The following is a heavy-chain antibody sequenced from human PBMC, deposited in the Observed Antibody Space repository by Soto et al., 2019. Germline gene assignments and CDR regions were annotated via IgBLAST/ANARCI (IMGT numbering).Heavy chain of an antibody. V-gene: IGHV3-7*05. CDR3: ARVYSQLPSPFDY. CDR1: GFTFSSYW. D-gene: IGHD2-21*01. J-gene: IGHJ4*02. Sequence: GGSLRLSCAASGFTFSSYWMSWVRQAPGKGLEWVANIKQDGSEKYYVDSVKGRFTISRDNAKNSLYLQMNSLRAEDTAVYYCARVYSQLPSPFDYWGQGTLVTVSS. CDR2: IKQDGSEK.